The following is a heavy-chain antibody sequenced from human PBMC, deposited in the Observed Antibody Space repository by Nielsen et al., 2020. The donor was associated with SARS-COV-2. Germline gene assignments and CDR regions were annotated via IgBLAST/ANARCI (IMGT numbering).Heavy chain of an antibody. CDR1: GFTFDDYA. V-gene: IGHV3-9*01. CDR3: ATGEATVAVFDY. Sequence: GGSLRLSCAASGFTFDDYAMHWVRQAPGKGLEWVSGISWNRGSIGYADSVKGRFTISRDNAKNSLYLQMNSLRAEDTALYYCATGEATVAVFDYWGQGTLVTVSS. CDR2: ISWNRGSI. D-gene: IGHD4-23*01. J-gene: IGHJ4*02.